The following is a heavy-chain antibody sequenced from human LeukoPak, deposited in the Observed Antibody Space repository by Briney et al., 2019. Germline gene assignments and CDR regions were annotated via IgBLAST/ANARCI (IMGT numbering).Heavy chain of an antibody. CDR2: ISGSGSST. CDR3: AKDLLVGTGHPHSGLSVTGQNPPRRETEYFHN. D-gene: IGHD2-21*02. CDR1: GFTFSIYA. V-gene: IGHV3-23*01. Sequence: GGSLRLSCAASGFTFSIYAMTWVRQAPGKGLEWVSGISGSGSSTYYADSVKGRFTISRDNSNNTLYLQMNSLRAEDTAVYYCAKDLLVGTGHPHSGLSVTGQNPPRRETEYFHNWGQGTLVTVSS. J-gene: IGHJ1*01.